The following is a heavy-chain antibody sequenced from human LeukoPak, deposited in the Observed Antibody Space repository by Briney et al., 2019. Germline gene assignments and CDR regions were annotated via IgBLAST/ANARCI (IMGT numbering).Heavy chain of an antibody. CDR3: AKGLYSNAWYWFDP. D-gene: IGHD6-19*01. Sequence: GESLKISCKASGLTFNSHWIAWVRQTPGKGLEWMGMVYQGDSSTQYSPSFQGQVTISVDKSINTAFLQWSSLTDTDTDMYFCAKGLYSNAWYWFDPWGQGTLVTVSS. V-gene: IGHV5-51*01. CDR1: GLTFNSHW. CDR2: VYQGDSST. J-gene: IGHJ5*02.